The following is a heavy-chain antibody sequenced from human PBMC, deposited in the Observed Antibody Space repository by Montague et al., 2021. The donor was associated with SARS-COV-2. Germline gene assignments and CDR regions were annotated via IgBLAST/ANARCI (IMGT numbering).Heavy chain of an antibody. CDR3: ARGQLWFDY. V-gene: IGHV4-59*08. J-gene: IGHJ4*02. D-gene: IGHD5-18*01. CDR1: GGSISRYY. CDR2: IFYSGSS. Sequence: SETLSLTCTVSGGSISRYYWSWIRQPPGKGLEWIGYIFYSGSSNYNPSLKSRVTMSVDTSKNQFSLKLRSVTAADTAVYYCARGQLWFDYWGQGTLVTVSS.